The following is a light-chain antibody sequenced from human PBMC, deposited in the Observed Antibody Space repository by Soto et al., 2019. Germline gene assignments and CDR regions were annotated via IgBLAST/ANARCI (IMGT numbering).Light chain of an antibody. CDR2: ENS. V-gene: IGLV1-51*02. J-gene: IGLJ1*01. Sequence: QSVLTQPPSVSAAPGQKVTISCSGNSSNIGSNDVSWYQQLPGKAPKLLIYENSQRPSGIPDRFSGSKSGTSATLGITGLQTGDEADYYCGTWDSSLLALFGTGTKVTV. CDR1: SSNIGSND. CDR3: GTWDSSLLAL.